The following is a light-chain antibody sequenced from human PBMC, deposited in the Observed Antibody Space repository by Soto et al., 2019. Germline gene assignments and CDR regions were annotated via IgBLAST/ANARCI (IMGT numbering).Light chain of an antibody. CDR3: QQIDSTPYT. V-gene: IGKV1-39*01. CDR2: DAS. J-gene: IGKJ2*01. CDR1: QTISTY. Sequence: DIQMTQSPSSLSASVGDRVTITCRASQTISTYLNWYQQKPGKAPRLLIYDASSLLSGVPSRFRGSGSGTDFTLPIASLQTEDFTTYYCQQIDSTPYTFGQRTKVEI.